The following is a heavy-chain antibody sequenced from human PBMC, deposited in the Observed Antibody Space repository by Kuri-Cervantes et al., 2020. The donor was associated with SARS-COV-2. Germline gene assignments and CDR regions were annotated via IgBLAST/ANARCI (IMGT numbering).Heavy chain of an antibody. Sequence: LRLSCTVSGGSISSGSYYWNWIRQPAGKGLEWIGRIYTSGSTNYNPSLKSRVTISVDTSKNQFSLKLSSVTAADTAVYYCARATKADYGDYIYAFDIWGQGTMVTVSS. CDR1: GGSISSGSYY. D-gene: IGHD4-17*01. J-gene: IGHJ3*02. CDR2: IYTSGST. CDR3: ARATKADYGDYIYAFDI. V-gene: IGHV4-61*02.